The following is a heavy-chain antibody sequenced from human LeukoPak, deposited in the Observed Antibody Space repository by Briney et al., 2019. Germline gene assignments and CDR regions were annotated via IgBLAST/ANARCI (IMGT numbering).Heavy chain of an antibody. CDR2: IYHSGST. CDR1: GYSISSGYY. D-gene: IGHD1-14*01. CDR3: ARHPDPYYFDY. V-gene: IGHV4-38-2*01. Sequence: SETLSLTCAVSGYSISSGYYWGWIRQPPGKGLEWIGSIYHSGSTYYNPSLKSRVTISVDTSKNQFSLKPSSVTAADTAVYYCARHPDPYYFDYWGQGTLVTVSS. J-gene: IGHJ4*02.